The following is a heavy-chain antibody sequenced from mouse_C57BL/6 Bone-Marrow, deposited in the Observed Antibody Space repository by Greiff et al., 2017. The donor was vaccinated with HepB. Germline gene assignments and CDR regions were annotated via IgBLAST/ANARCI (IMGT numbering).Heavy chain of an antibody. CDR3: ARRIYYYGSSPWFAY. CDR1: GYTFTSYW. J-gene: IGHJ3*01. D-gene: IGHD1-1*01. Sequence: QVQLKQPGAELVKPGASVKLSCKASGYTFTSYWMQWVKQRPGQGLEWIGEIDPSDSYTNYNQKFKGKATLTVDTSSSTAYMQLSSLTSEDSAVYYCARRIYYYGSSPWFAYWGQGTLVTVSA. CDR2: IDPSDSYT. V-gene: IGHV1-50*01.